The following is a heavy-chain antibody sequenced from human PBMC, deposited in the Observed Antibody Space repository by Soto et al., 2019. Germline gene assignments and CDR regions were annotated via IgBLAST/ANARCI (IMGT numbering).Heavy chain of an antibody. CDR1: GFTFSSYG. D-gene: IGHD3-16*01. Sequence: EVQLLESVGGLVKPGGSLRLSCGASGFTFSSYGMSWVRQGPGKGLEWVADISGSGDATHYADSVKGHFTISRDNSNNTVFLQMNSLRAEDTAIYYCARGAWGSIHDHWGQGTLVIVSS. CDR2: ISGSGDAT. V-gene: IGHV3-23*01. CDR3: ARGAWGSIHDH. J-gene: IGHJ4*02.